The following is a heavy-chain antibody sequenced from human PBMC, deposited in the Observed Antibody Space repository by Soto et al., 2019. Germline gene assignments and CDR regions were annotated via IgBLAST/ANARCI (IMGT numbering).Heavy chain of an antibody. CDR3: ARGYCSGGSCPHPRFDP. CDR1: GYTFTSYG. Sequence: ASVKVSCKASGYTFTSYGISWVRQAPGQGLEWMGWISAYNGNTNYAQKLQGRVTMTTDTSTSTAYMELRSLRSDDTAVYYCARGYCSGGSCPHPRFDPWGQGTLVTVSS. D-gene: IGHD2-15*01. CDR2: ISAYNGNT. J-gene: IGHJ5*02. V-gene: IGHV1-18*01.